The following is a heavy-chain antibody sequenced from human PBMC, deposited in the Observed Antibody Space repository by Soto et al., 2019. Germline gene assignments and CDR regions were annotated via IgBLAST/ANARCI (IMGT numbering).Heavy chain of an antibody. J-gene: IGHJ5*02. CDR3: ARDIPAAKGDNWFDP. CDR2: IYYSGST. D-gene: IGHD2-2*01. Sequence: QVQLQESGPGLVKPSQTLSLTCTVSGGSISSGGYYWSWIRQHPGKGLEWIGYIYYSGSTYYNPSLKSRVTISVDTSKTQFSLKLSSVTAADTAVYYCARDIPAAKGDNWFDPWGQGTLVTVSS. V-gene: IGHV4-31*03. CDR1: GGSISSGGYY.